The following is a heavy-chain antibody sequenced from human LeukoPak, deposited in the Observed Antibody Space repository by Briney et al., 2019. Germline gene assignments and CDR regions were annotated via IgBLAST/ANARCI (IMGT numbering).Heavy chain of an antibody. V-gene: IGHV3-15*01. J-gene: IGHJ4*02. CDR3: TARNFDY. CDR2: IKDNTDDGTT. CDR1: AFTFSNAW. Sequence: GGSLTLSCAASAFTFSNAWMNWVRQAPGKGLEWVGHIKDNTDDGTTDYAAPEKGRFTISRDDSRNTLYLQMNSLKTEDTAVYYCTARNFDYWGQGTLVTVSS.